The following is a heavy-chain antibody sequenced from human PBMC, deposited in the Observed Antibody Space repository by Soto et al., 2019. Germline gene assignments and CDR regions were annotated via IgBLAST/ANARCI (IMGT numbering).Heavy chain of an antibody. V-gene: IGHV3-9*01. D-gene: IGHD6-13*01. Sequence: DVQLVESGGGLVQPGRSLRLSCAASGFTFDDYAMHWVRQAPGKGLEWVSGISWNSGSIGYADSVKGRFTISRDNAKNPLYLQINSLRAEDTALYYCAKDRALVLSFYFDYWGQGTLVTVSS. CDR2: ISWNSGSI. CDR3: AKDRALVLSFYFDY. CDR1: GFTFDDYA. J-gene: IGHJ4*02.